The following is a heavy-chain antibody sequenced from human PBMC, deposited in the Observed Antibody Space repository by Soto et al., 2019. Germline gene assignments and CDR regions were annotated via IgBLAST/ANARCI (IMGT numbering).Heavy chain of an antibody. CDR3: ARKGGCSGGSCYLAPPGFVY. V-gene: IGHV4-34*01. Sequence: SETLFLTCAVYGGSFSWYYWSWIRQPPGKGLEWIGEINHSGNTNYNPSLKSRVTISVDTSKNQFSLKLSSVTAADTAVYYCARKGGCSGGSCYLAPPGFVYWGQG. CDR1: GGSFSWYY. CDR2: INHSGNT. J-gene: IGHJ4*02. D-gene: IGHD2-15*01.